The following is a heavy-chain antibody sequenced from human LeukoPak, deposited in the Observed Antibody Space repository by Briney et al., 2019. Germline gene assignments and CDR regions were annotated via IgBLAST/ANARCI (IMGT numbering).Heavy chain of an antibody. D-gene: IGHD6-19*01. V-gene: IGHV6-1*01. J-gene: IGHJ4*02. CDR1: GDSVSSNSPA. CDR2: TYYRSKWYN. Sequence: SQTLSLTCAISGDSVSSNSPAWNWIRQSPSRGLEWLGRTYYRSKWYNDYAVSVKSRITINPDTSKNQFSLQLNSVTPEDTAVYYCARDSGIAVAGHPYFDYWGQGTLVTVSS. CDR3: ARDSGIAVAGHPYFDY.